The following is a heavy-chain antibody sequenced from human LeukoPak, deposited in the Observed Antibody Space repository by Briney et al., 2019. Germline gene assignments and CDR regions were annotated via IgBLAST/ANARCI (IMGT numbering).Heavy chain of an antibody. Sequence: PGGSLRLSCEASGFTFSSYAMHWVRQAPGKGLEWVAVISYDGSNKYYADSVKGRFTISRDNSKNTLYLQMNSLRAEDTAVYYCARDPEGPDYYGMDVWGQGTTVTVSS. V-gene: IGHV3-30-3*01. CDR2: ISYDGSNK. CDR1: GFTFSSYA. J-gene: IGHJ6*02. CDR3: ARDPEGPDYYGMDV.